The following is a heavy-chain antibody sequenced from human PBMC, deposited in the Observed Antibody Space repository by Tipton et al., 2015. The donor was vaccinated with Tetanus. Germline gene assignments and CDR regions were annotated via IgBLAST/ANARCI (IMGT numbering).Heavy chain of an antibody. CDR3: ARVPTNPLAVDRPTDY. D-gene: IGHD6-19*01. CDR2: ISVYNGNT. V-gene: IGHV1-18*04. J-gene: IGHJ4*02. CDR1: GYSFNNYG. Sequence: QLVQSGAEVKKPGASVKVSCKASGYSFNNYGMSWVRQAPGQGLEWMGWISVYNGNTNYAQRVQGRVTMTTDTPTSTAYMELRSLRSDDTAVYYCARVPTNPLAVDRPTDYWGQGTLVTVSS.